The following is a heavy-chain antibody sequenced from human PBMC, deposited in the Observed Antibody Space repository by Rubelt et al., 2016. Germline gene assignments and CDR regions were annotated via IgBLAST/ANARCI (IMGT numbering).Heavy chain of an antibody. CDR1: GFTFSSYR. D-gene: IGHD3-16*01. Sequence: EVQLVESGGGLVQPGGSLRLSCAASGFTFSSYRMSWVRQAPGKGLEWVANIKQDGSEKYYVDSVKGRFTISRDNAKNSLYLQMNSWGDEDTAVYYCARDWGYWGQGTLVTVSS. CDR3: ARDWGY. J-gene: IGHJ4*02. CDR2: IKQDGSEK. V-gene: IGHV3-7*01.